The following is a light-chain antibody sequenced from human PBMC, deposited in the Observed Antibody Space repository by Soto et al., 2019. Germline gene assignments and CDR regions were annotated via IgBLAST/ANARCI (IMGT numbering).Light chain of an antibody. CDR3: QQYTTFSRA. CDR2: DAS. V-gene: IGKV1-5*01. CDR1: QTIRTR. J-gene: IGKJ1*01. Sequence: DIQMTQSPSPLSASVGDRVTITCRASQTIRTRLAWYQQKPGKAPKLLIYDASTLDSGVPSRFSGSGSETDFTLTISGLQPDDCATYYCQQYTTFSRAFGQGTTVDI.